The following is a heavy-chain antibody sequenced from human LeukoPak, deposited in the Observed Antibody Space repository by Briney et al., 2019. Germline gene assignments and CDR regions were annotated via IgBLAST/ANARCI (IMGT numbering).Heavy chain of an antibody. V-gene: IGHV3-21*01. CDR2: VSSSSYI. J-gene: IGHJ4*02. Sequence: GGSLRLSCAASGFTFSSYSMNWVRQAPGKGLEWVSSVSSSSYIYYADSVKGRFTISRDNAKNSLYLQMNSLRAEDTAVYYCARWRHAYYYDSSGHFDYWGQGTLVAVSS. D-gene: IGHD3-22*01. CDR3: ARWRHAYYYDSSGHFDY. CDR1: GFTFSSYS.